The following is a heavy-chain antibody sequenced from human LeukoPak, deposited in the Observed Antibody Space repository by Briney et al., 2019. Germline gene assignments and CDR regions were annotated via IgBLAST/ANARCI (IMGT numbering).Heavy chain of an antibody. CDR1: GFTFSSYW. J-gene: IGHJ4*02. CDR3: AREKGYSSSWYDDY. D-gene: IGHD6-13*01. CDR2: IKQDGSEK. V-gene: IGHV3-7*03. Sequence: GGSLRLSCAASGFTFSSYWMSWVRQAPGKGLEWVANIKQDGSEKCYVDSVKGRFTISRDNAKNSLYLQMNSLRAEDTAVYYCAREKGYSSSWYDDYWGQGTLVTVSS.